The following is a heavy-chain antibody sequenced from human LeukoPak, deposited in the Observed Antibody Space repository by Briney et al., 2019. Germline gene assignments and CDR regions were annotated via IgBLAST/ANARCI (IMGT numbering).Heavy chain of an antibody. J-gene: IGHJ6*04. CDR2: IFYSGSA. Sequence: SETLSLTCTVSGGSIRSGDYSWNWIRQPPGKDLEWIGYIFYSGSAYYNPSLKSRVTISVDTSKNQFSLKLTSVTAADTAVYYCARIDYADYVLGGMDVWGKGTTVTVSS. V-gene: IGHV4-30-4*01. D-gene: IGHD4-17*01. CDR3: ARIDYADYVLGGMDV. CDR1: GGSIRSGDYS.